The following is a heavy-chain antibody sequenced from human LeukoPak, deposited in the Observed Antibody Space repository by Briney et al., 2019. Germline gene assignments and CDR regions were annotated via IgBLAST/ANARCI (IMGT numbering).Heavy chain of an antibody. Sequence: SSVKVSCKASGGTFSSYAISWVRQAPGQGLEWMGRINPNSGGTNYAQKFQGRVTMTRDTSISTAYMELSRLRSDDTAVYYCARTRRYYYDSSGYYDYDYWGQGTLVTVSS. CDR3: ARTRRYYYDSSGYYDYDY. CDR1: GGTFSSYA. J-gene: IGHJ4*02. V-gene: IGHV1-2*06. CDR2: INPNSGGT. D-gene: IGHD3-22*01.